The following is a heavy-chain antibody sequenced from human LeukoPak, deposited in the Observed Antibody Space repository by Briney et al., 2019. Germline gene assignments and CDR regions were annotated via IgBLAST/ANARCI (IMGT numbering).Heavy chain of an antibody. D-gene: IGHD3-22*01. CDR2: IYYSGST. CDR3: ARDRLPRDYDSSGCLSWFDP. J-gene: IGHJ5*02. CDR1: GGSISSYY. Sequence: SETLSLTCTVSGGSISSYYWSWIRQPPGKGLEWIGYIYYSGSTNYNPSLKSRVTISVDTSKNQFSLKLSSVTAADTAVYYCARDRLPRDYDSSGCLSWFDPWGQGTLVTVSS. V-gene: IGHV4-59*01.